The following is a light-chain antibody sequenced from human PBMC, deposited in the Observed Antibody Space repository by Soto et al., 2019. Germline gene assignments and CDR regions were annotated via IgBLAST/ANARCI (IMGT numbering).Light chain of an antibody. CDR1: QSVSSY. V-gene: IGKV3-11*01. CDR3: LQRSNWQYT. J-gene: IGKJ2*01. CDR2: DAS. Sequence: EIVLTQSPATLSLSPGERATLSCRASQSVSSYLAWYQQKPGQAPRLLIYDASNRVTGIPARFSGSGSGTDFTLNISSLEPEDFAVYYCLQRSNWQYTFGQGTKVEIK.